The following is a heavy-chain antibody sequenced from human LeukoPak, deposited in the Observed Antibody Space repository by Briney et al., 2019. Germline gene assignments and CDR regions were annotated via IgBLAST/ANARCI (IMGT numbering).Heavy chain of an antibody. D-gene: IGHD4-17*01. V-gene: IGHV3-21*05. CDR3: ACLRGPSDY. CDR1: GFTFSSYS. CDR2: ISAISSSST. Sequence: PGGSLRLSCAASGFTFSSYSMTWVRQAPGKGLEWVSYISAISSSSTYYADSVRGRFTISRDNTKNSLYLQMVSLTADDTAVYFCACLRGPSDYWGQGTLVTVSS. J-gene: IGHJ4*02.